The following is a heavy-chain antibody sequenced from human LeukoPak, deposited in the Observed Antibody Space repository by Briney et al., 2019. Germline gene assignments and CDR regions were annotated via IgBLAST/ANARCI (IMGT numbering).Heavy chain of an antibody. CDR1: GVSISSGDYY. J-gene: IGHJ5*02. CDR2: IYYSGST. V-gene: IGHV4-30-4*08. CDR3: ARDRDLRFDT. Sequence: SQTLSLTCTVSGVSISSGDYYWSWIPPPPGKGLEWVGYIYYSGSTHYNPSLKSRISISVDTSRNRFSLKPSSGTAAAAAVDYCARDRDLRFDTWGQGTLVTVSS.